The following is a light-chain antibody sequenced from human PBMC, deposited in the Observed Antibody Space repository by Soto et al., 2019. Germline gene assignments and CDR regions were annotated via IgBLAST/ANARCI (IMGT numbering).Light chain of an antibody. CDR3: SSFEASNNLL. V-gene: IGLV1-44*01. Sequence: QSVLTQPPSASGTPGQRVAISCSGSSSNIGSNTVNWYQQLPGTAPKLLIYSNNQRPSGVPDRFSGSVSGTSASLAISGLQSEDEADYYCSSFEASNNLLFGGGTKVTVL. CDR2: SNN. CDR1: SSNIGSNT. J-gene: IGLJ2*01.